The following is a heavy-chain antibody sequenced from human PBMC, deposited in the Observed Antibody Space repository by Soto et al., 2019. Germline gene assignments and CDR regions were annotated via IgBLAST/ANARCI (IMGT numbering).Heavy chain of an antibody. CDR1: GGTFSSYA. Sequence: QVQLVQSGAEVKKPGSSVKVSCKASGGTFSSYAISWVRQAPGQGLEWMGGIIPIFGTANYAQKFQGRVTITADESTSTAYMELSSLRSEDTAVYYCARDPMVRGVLSPYYYYGMDVWGQGTTVTVSS. V-gene: IGHV1-69*12. D-gene: IGHD3-10*01. CDR3: ARDPMVRGVLSPYYYYGMDV. J-gene: IGHJ6*02. CDR2: IIPIFGTA.